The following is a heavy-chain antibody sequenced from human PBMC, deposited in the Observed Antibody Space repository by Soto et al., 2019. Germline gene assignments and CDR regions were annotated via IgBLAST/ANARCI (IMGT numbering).Heavy chain of an antibody. Sequence: GGSLRLSCAASGFTFSSFEMNWVRQAPGKGLEWVSYISNSGRIIYYADSVKGRFTISRDDAKNSLYLQMNSLRAEDAAVYYCAREWGTSIAAAFDYWGQGTLVTVPS. CDR3: AREWGTSIAAAFDY. D-gene: IGHD6-6*01. V-gene: IGHV3-48*03. CDR2: ISNSGRII. J-gene: IGHJ4*02. CDR1: GFTFSSFE.